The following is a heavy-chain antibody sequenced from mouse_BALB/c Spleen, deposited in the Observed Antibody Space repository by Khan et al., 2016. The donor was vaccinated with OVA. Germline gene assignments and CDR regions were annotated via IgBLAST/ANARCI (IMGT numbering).Heavy chain of an antibody. Sequence: EVQGVESGGDLVKPGGSLNLSCEASGFTFSSYGMSWLRQTPDKRLEWVATISNGGSYTYYPDSVKGRLTISRDNAKNTLYLQMSSLKSEDTAMYDGARHRCTTPTAWFAYWGQGTLVTVSA. CDR1: GFTFSSYG. CDR2: ISNGGSYT. CDR3: ARHRCTTPTAWFAY. J-gene: IGHJ3*01. D-gene: IGHD1-2*01. V-gene: IGHV5-6*01.